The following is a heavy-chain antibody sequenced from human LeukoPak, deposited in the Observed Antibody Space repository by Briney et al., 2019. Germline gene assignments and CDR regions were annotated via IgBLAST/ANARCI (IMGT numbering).Heavy chain of an antibody. V-gene: IGHV1-69*13. Sequence: SVKVSCKASGYTFTTYGVSWVRQAPGQGLEWMGGIIPIFGTANYAQKFQGRVTITADESTSTAYMELSSLRSEGTAVYYCATAYCGGDCYMSPGYFDYWGQGTLVIVSS. D-gene: IGHD2-21*02. J-gene: IGHJ4*02. CDR2: IIPIFGTA. CDR1: GYTFTTYG. CDR3: ATAYCGGDCYMSPGYFDY.